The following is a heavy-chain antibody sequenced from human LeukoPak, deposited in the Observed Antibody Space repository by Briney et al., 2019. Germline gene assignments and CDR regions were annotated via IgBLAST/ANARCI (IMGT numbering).Heavy chain of an antibody. V-gene: IGHV3-30*18. J-gene: IGHJ4*02. D-gene: IGHD6-19*01. CDR2: ISYDGSNK. Sequence: PWSSLRLSCAASGFTFSSYGMHWVRQAPGKGLEWVAVISYDGSNKYYADSVKGRFTISRDNSKNTLYLQMNSLRAEDTAVYYCAKDSGSGWYLGYYFDYWGQGTLVTVSS. CDR3: AKDSGSGWYLGYYFDY. CDR1: GFTFSSYG.